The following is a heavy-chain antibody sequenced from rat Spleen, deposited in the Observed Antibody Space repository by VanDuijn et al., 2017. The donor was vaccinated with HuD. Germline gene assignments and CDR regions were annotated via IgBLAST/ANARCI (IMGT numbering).Heavy chain of an antibody. CDR2: ISGGGNT. V-gene: IGHV2-6*01. CDR3: IREGLMYTTDIPHY. D-gene: IGHD1-6*01. Sequence: QVQLKESGPGLVQPSQTLSLTCTVSGFSLSSYTVTWVRQPPGKGLEWIAAISGGGNTYYNSALKSQLSIRRDTSKSQVFLKMNSLQTEDTAIYFCIREGLMYTTDIPHYWGQGVMVTVSS. CDR1: GFSLSSYT. J-gene: IGHJ2*01.